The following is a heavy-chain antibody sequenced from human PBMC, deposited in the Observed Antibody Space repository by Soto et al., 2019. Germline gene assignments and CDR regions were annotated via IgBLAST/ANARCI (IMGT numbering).Heavy chain of an antibody. J-gene: IGHJ4*02. D-gene: IGHD3-22*01. V-gene: IGHV4-31*03. CDR3: ARSMHYSDGSNYSPFDY. Sequence: SETLSLTCTVSGGSISSGAYYWSWIRQHPVRGLECIGHIDDSGNTYYSTSLKSRVRISADTSKNQISLKLKSVSAADTAVYYCARSMHYSDGSNYSPFDYWGQGTLVTVSS. CDR1: GGSISSGAYY. CDR2: IDDSGNT.